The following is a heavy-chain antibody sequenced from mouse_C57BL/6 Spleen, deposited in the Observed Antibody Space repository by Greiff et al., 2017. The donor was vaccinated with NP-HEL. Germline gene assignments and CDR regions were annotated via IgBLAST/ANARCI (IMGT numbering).Heavy chain of an antibody. D-gene: IGHD1-1*01. Sequence: QVQLQQPGAELVKPGASVKLSCKASGYTFTSYWMHWVKQRPGRGLEWIGRIDPNSGGTKYNEKFKSKATLTVDKPSSKAYMQRSSLTSEDCAVYYGARSRVITTVVATDYFDYWGQGTTLTVSA. CDR1: GYTFTSYW. V-gene: IGHV1-72*01. J-gene: IGHJ2*01. CDR3: ARSRVITTVVATDYFDY. CDR2: IDPNSGGT.